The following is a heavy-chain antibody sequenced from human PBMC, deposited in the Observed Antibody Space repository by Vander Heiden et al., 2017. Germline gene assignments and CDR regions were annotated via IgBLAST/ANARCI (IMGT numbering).Heavy chain of an antibody. Sequence: VQLLESGGGSVLPGGSLRRSCAASGFSFSNYDMHWVRQVTGKGLEWVSAVDTAGDTFYPASVKGRFTISREDATNSLYLQMNSLRAGDTAVYYCARVRWGSYESWGQGTLVTVSS. CDR1: GFSFSNYD. CDR3: ARVRWGSYES. D-gene: IGHD7-27*01. CDR2: VDTAGDT. V-gene: IGHV3-13*01. J-gene: IGHJ5*02.